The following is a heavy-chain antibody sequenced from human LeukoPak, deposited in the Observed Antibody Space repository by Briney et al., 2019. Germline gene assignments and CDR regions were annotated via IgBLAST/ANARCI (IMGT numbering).Heavy chain of an antibody. CDR1: GGSISSSNW. J-gene: IGHJ3*01. CDR3: ASSTWYSSGPSF. D-gene: IGHD6-19*01. Sequence: PSGTLSLTCAVSGGSISSSNWWSWVRQPPGKGLEWIGSIYYSGSTYYNPSPKSRVTISVDTSKNQFSLKLNSVTAADTAVFYCASSTWYSSGPSFWGQGTMVTVSS. CDR2: IYYSGST. V-gene: IGHV4-4*02.